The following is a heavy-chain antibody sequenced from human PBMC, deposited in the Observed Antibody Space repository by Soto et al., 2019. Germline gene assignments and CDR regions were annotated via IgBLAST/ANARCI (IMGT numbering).Heavy chain of an antibody. D-gene: IGHD6-6*01. CDR1: GGTFSSYA. CDR3: AGGVAAARPGFDY. V-gene: IGHV1-69*13. Sequence: SVKFSCKASGGTFSSYAISWVRQAPGQGLEWMGGIIPIFGTANYAQKFQGRVTITADESTSTAYMELSSLRSEDTAVYYCAGGVAAARPGFDYWGQGTLVTVSS. CDR2: IIPIFGTA. J-gene: IGHJ4*02.